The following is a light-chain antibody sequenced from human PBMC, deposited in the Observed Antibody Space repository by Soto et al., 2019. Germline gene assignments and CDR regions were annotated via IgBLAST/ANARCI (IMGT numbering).Light chain of an antibody. V-gene: IGKV2-29*01. CDR1: QSLLHSDGKTY. CDR3: QQYGRSIT. J-gene: IGKJ5*01. CDR2: GAS. Sequence: DIVMTQTPLSLSVTPGQPASISCKSSQSLLHSDGKTYLYWFQQKPGQAPRLLIYGASSRATGIPDRFSGSGSGTDFTLTISRLEPEDFAVYYCQQYGRSITFGQGTRLENK.